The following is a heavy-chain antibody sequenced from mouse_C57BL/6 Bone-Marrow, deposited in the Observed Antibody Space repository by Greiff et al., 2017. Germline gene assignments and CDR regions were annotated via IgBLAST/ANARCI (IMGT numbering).Heavy chain of an antibody. CDR3: VRESPRLLSLFAY. CDR2: IRSKSNNYAT. Sequence: EVMLVESGGGLVQPKGSLKLSCAASGFSFNTYAMNWVRQAPGKGLEWVARIRSKSNNYATYYADSVKDRFTISRDDSESMLYLQMNNLKTEDTAMYYCVRESPRLLSLFAYWGQGTLVTVSA. D-gene: IGHD2-1*01. V-gene: IGHV10-1*01. CDR1: GFSFNTYA. J-gene: IGHJ3*01.